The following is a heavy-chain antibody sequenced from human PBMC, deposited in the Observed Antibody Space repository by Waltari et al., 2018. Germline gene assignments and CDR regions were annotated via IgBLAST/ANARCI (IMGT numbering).Heavy chain of an antibody. CDR2: IDPNDSSN. D-gene: IGHD5-12*01. J-gene: IGHJ4*02. V-gene: IGHV5-10-1*03. CDR1: GDSFTDYW. Sequence: DVQLVQSGTEVKKPGESLTISCKGSGDSFTDYWIIWVRHKPGKGLEWMGRIDPNDSSNNYSPSFQGHVTMSTDKSTKTAYLQWSSLQASDTAIYYCARRDYSGYDETFDHWGQGTQVTVSS. CDR3: ARRDYSGYDETFDH.